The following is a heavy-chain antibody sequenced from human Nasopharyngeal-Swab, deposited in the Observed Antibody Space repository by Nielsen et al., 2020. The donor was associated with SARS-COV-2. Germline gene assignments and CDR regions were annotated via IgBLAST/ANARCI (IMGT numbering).Heavy chain of an antibody. J-gene: IGHJ4*02. Sequence: GGSLRLSCAASGFTFSSYAMSWVRQAPGKGLEWVSAISGSGGTTYYADSVKGRFTISRDNSKSTLYLQMNSLRAEDTAVYYCAKDRSLYCSSTSCSKKFDSWGQGTLVTVSS. CDR2: ISGSGGTT. CDR1: GFTFSSYA. CDR3: AKDRSLYCSSTSCSKKFDS. D-gene: IGHD2-2*01. V-gene: IGHV3-23*01.